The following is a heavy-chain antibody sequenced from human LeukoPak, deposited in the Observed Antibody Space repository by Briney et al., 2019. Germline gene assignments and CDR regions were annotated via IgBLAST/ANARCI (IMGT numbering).Heavy chain of an antibody. D-gene: IGHD5-18*01. J-gene: IGHJ6*02. CDR1: GFTFSSYS. Sequence: GGSLRLSCAASGFTFSSYSMNWVRQAPGKGLEWVSYISSGSSTIYYADSVKGRFTISRDNSKNTLYLQMNSLRAEDTAVYYCAKSTAMAPYGMDVWGQGTTVTVSS. CDR2: ISSGSSTI. V-gene: IGHV3-48*01. CDR3: AKSTAMAPYGMDV.